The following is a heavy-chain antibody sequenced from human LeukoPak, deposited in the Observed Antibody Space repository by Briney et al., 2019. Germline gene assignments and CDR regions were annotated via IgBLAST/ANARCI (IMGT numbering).Heavy chain of an antibody. Sequence: PGGSLRLSCAASGFTFSSYWMSWVRQAPGKGLEWVANIKQDGSEKYYVDSVKGRFTISRGNAKNSLYLQMNSLRAEDTAVYYCARAGNDYGDYGDYWGQGTLVTVSS. J-gene: IGHJ4*02. V-gene: IGHV3-7*01. CDR1: GFTFSSYW. CDR2: IKQDGSEK. D-gene: IGHD4-17*01. CDR3: ARAGNDYGDYGDY.